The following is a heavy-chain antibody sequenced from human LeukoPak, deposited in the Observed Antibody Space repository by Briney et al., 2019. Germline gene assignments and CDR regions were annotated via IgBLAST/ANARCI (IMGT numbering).Heavy chain of an antibody. J-gene: IGHJ4*02. D-gene: IGHD4-17*01. V-gene: IGHV4-39*07. CDR2: IYYTGTT. Sequence: SETLSLTCTVSGGSMNINNYYWAWIRQSPGKGLEWLGSIYYTGTTYYNPSLDHRVTISVDTSKNQFSLRLSFVTAADTAVYYCARLNGEVTVFGYWGQGALVTVSS. CDR3: ARLNGEVTVFGY. CDR1: GGSMNINNYY.